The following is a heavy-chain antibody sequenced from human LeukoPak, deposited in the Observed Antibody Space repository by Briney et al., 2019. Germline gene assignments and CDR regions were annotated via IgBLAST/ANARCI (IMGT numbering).Heavy chain of an antibody. CDR1: GFTFSTYD. Sequence: GGSLRLSCAASGFTFSTYDMSWVRQAPGKGLEWVSGISGGGSSTYYADSVKGRFTISRDNSKNAVFLQMNSLRAEDTAVYYCANLVGGISFDYWGQGTLVTVSS. CDR3: ANLVGGISFDY. D-gene: IGHD1-26*01. J-gene: IGHJ4*02. V-gene: IGHV3-23*01. CDR2: ISGGGSST.